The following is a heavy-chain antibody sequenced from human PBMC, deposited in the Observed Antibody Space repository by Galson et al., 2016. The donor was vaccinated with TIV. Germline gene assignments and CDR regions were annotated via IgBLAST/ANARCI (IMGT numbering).Heavy chain of an antibody. V-gene: IGHV5-51*01. CDR3: ARHPLSRAFDI. CDR1: GYSLTNYW. Sequence: QSGAEVKKPGESLKISRKGSGYSLTNYWIAWVRQMPGKGLEWMGIIYPDDSDTRYSPSFQGQVTISANKSISTAYVQWSSLKASDTAMYFCARHPLSRAFDIWGQGTVVTVSS. J-gene: IGHJ3*02. CDR2: IYPDDSDT.